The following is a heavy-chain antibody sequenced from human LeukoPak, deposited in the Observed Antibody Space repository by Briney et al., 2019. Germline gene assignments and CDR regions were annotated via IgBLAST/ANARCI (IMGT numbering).Heavy chain of an antibody. CDR1: GGSISSYY. V-gene: IGHV4-4*07. D-gene: IGHD6-6*01. CDR3: TRARYSSSSWWFDP. J-gene: IGHJ5*02. Sequence: SETLSLTCTVSGGSISSYYWSWIRQPAGKGLEWIGRIYTSGSTNYNPSLKSRVTMSVDTSKNQFSLKLSSVTAADTAVYYCTRARYSSSSWWFDPWGQGTLVTVSS. CDR2: IYTSGST.